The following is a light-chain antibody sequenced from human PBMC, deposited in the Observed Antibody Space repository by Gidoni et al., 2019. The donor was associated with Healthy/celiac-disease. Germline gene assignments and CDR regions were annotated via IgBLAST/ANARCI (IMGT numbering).Light chain of an antibody. CDR2: AAS. J-gene: IGKJ1*01. V-gene: IGKV1-39*01. CDR1: QSISSY. Sequence: DIQMTQSPSSLSASVGDRVTITCRASQSISSYLNWYQQKPGKAPKLLLYAASSLQSGVPSRFSGSGSGADFTITISSLQPEDFATYYWQQSYSTPWTFGQGTKVEIK. CDR3: QQSYSTPWT.